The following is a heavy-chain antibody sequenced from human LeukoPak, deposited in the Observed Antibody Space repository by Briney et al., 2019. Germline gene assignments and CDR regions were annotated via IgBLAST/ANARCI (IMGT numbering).Heavy chain of an antibody. CDR2: INRSGST. J-gene: IGHJ3*02. CDR1: GVSFSGYY. CDR3: ARGPLIAQAFDI. V-gene: IGHV4-34*01. Sequence: SGTLCLTYAVSGVSFSGYYRSWIRQPPGKGLEWVGEINRSGSTKYNPSPKSRVTISVDTSKNQFSLKLSSVTAADTAVYYCARGPLIAQAFDIWGQGTMVTVSS. D-gene: IGHD3-22*01.